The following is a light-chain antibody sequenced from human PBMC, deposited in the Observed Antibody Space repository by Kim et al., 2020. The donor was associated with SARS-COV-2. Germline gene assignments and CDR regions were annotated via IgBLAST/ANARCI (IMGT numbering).Light chain of an antibody. CDR3: NSRDSSAQRYV. CDR1: SLTNYY. Sequence: LGHTVTITCQGDSLTNYYASWYQQRPGQAPVLVIYDKNSRPSGIPDRFSGSSSGNTASLTITGALAEDEADYYCNSRDSSAQRYVFGTGTKVTVL. V-gene: IGLV3-19*01. J-gene: IGLJ1*01. CDR2: DKN.